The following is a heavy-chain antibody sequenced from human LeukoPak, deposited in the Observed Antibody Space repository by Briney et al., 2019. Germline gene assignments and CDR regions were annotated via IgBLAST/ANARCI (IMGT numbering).Heavy chain of an antibody. CDR2: ISGSGGST. J-gene: IGHJ4*02. Sequence: GGSLRLSCAASGFTFSSYAMSWVRQAPGKGLEWVSAISGSGGSTYYADSVKGRFTISRDNSKNTVYLQMNSLRNEDTAVYYCARPSPPGDGYNPCDYWGPGALVTVSS. CDR1: GFTFSSYA. CDR3: ARPSPPGDGYNPCDY. V-gene: IGHV3-23*01. D-gene: IGHD5-24*01.